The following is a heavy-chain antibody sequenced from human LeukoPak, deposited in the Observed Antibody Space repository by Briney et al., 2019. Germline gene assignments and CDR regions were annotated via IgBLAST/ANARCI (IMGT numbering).Heavy chain of an antibody. CDR1: GYSISSGYY. J-gene: IGHJ4*02. D-gene: IGHD3-16*02. V-gene: IGHV4-38-2*01. CDR2: IYHTGST. CDR3: ARDKDDYVWGTYRW. Sequence: PSETLSLTCAVSGYSISSGYYWGWVRQAPGKGLEWIGSIYHTGSTDHNPSLKSRLTISVDMSKNQFSLNLRSVTAADTAVYYCARDKDDYVWGTYRWWGQGMLVTVSS.